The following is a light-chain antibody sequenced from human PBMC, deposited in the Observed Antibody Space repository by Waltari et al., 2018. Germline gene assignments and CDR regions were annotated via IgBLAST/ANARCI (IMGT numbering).Light chain of an antibody. CDR2: GAS. Sequence: VLTQSPGTLSLSPGERATLSCRASQSVSRFLAWYQQKPGQAPRLLISGASSRATGIPDRFSGSGSGTDFSLTISRLEPEDFAVYYCQKYDRLPATFGQGTKVEIK. J-gene: IGKJ1*01. CDR1: QSVSRF. V-gene: IGKV3-20*01. CDR3: QKYDRLPAT.